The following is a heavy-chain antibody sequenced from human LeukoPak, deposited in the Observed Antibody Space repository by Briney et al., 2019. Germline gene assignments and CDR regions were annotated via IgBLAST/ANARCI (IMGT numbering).Heavy chain of an antibody. CDR2: IYYIGST. Sequence: SETLSLTCTVSGGSISSYYWSWVRQPPGKGLEWVGYIYYIGSTNYNPSLKSRVTISVDTSKNQFSLKLSSVTAADTAVYYCVRFRDAFDIWGKGTMVTVS. CDR3: VRFRDAFDI. J-gene: IGHJ3*02. CDR1: GGSISSYY. V-gene: IGHV4-59*01.